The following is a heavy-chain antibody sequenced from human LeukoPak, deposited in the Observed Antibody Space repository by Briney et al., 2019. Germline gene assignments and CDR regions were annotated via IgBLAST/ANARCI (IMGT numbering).Heavy chain of an antibody. V-gene: IGHV4-59*08. Sequence: PSETLSLTCTVSGGSISSYYWSWIRQPPGKGLEWIGYIYYSGGTNYNPSLKSRVTISVDTSKNQFSLKLSSVTAADTALYYCARHNYPGYHWFDPWGQGTLVTVSS. D-gene: IGHD5-12*01. J-gene: IGHJ5*02. CDR2: IYYSGGT. CDR3: ARHNYPGYHWFDP. CDR1: GGSISSYY.